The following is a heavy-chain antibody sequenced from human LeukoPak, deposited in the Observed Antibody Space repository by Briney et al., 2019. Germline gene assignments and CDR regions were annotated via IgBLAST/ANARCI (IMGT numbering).Heavy chain of an antibody. J-gene: IGHJ3*02. V-gene: IGHV4-59*01. CDR1: GGSISSYY. CDR2: IYYSGST. D-gene: IGHD3-22*01. CDR3: ARGNQYYYDSSGYYPYDAFDI. Sequence: PSETLSLTCTVSGGSISSYYWSWIRQPPGKGLEWIGYIYYSGSTNYNPSLKSRVTISVDTSKNQFSLKLSSVTAADTAMYYCARGNQYYYDSSGYYPYDAFDIWGQGTMVTVSS.